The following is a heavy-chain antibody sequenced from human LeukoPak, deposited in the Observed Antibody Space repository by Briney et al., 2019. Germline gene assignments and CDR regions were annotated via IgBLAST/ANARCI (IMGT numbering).Heavy chain of an antibody. J-gene: IGHJ4*02. CDR1: GFTFNDYA. D-gene: IGHD2-21*01. CDR3: ARDFFPVVDSTWYEIGY. Sequence: GGSLRLSCAASGFTFNDYALYWVRQAPGKGLEWVTLISHDGYDKSYADSVRGRFTISRDNPRNTLYLQMDSLRSEDTAVYYCARDFFPVVDSTWYEIGYWGQGTLVTVSS. V-gene: IGHV3-30-3*01. CDR2: ISHDGYDK.